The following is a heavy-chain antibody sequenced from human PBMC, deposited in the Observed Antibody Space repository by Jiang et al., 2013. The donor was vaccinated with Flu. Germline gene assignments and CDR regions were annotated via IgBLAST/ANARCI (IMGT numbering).Heavy chain of an antibody. V-gene: IGHV4-61*01. CDR2: IYYSGST. CDR1: GGSVSSGSYY. J-gene: IGHJ3*02. D-gene: IGHD6-6*01. CDR3: ARESDIAARPCAFDI. Sequence: GPGLVKPSETLSLTCTVSGGSVSSGSYYWSWIRQPPGKGLEWIGYIYYSGSTNYNPSLKSRVTISVDTSKNQFSLKLSSVTAADTAVYYCARESDIAARPCAFDIWGQGTMVTVSS.